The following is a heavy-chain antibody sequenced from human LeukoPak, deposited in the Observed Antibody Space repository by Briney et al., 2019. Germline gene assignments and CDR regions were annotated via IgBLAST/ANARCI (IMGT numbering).Heavy chain of an antibody. D-gene: IGHD1-14*01. Sequence: SETLSLTCTVSGGSIGNNYWSWIRQSPERGLEWIGYIPSGGNIDYTPSLRSRVTMSLDTSRNHLSLNLRSVSAADTAIYYCAGYDHTNYLAYWGQGTLVTVSS. CDR2: IPSGGNI. CDR1: GGSIGNNY. CDR3: AGYDHTNYLAY. J-gene: IGHJ4*02. V-gene: IGHV4-59*13.